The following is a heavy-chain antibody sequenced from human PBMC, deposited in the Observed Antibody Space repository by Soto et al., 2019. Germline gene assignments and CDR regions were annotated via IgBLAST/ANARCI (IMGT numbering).Heavy chain of an antibody. V-gene: IGHV4-31*03. CDR3: ARVGDSGYAYQQDRNAFDI. J-gene: IGHJ3*02. CDR2: IYYSGST. Sequence: SETLSLTCTVSGGSISSGGYYWSWIRQHPGKGLEWIGYIYYSGSTYYNPSLKSRVTISVDTSKNQFSLKLSSVTAADTAVYYCARVGDSGYAYQQDRNAFDIWGQGTMVTVSS. CDR1: GGSISSGGYY. D-gene: IGHD5-12*01.